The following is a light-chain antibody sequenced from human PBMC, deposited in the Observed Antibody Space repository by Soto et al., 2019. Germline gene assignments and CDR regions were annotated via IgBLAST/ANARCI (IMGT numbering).Light chain of an antibody. CDR2: VAS. V-gene: IGKV3-20*01. CDR3: QQYGSSPPWT. CDR1: QSVSSSY. J-gene: IGKJ1*01. Sequence: EIVLTQSPGTLSLSPGERATLSCRASQSVSSSYLAWYQQKPDQAPRLLFYVASSRPTGIPDRFGGSGSGTAFTLPISRLEPEDFAVYYCQQYGSSPPWTFGQGTKVEIK.